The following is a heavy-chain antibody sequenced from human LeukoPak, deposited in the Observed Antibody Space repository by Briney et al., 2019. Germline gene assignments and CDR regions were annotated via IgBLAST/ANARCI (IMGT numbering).Heavy chain of an antibody. CDR1: GGSISSYY. Sequence: SETLSLTCTVSGGSISSYYWSWIRQPPGKGLEWIGYIYYSGSTNYIPPLKCRVTISVDTSKNQFSLKLGSVTAADTAVYYCARGGYYGSGNDFRFDPWGQGTLVTVSS. CDR2: IYYSGST. D-gene: IGHD3-10*01. J-gene: IGHJ5*02. V-gene: IGHV4-59*01. CDR3: ARGGYYGSGNDFRFDP.